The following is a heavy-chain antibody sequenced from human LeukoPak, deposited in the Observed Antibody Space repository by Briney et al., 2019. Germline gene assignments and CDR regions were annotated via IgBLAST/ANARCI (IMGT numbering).Heavy chain of an antibody. CDR3: ARDLRVYCSSTSCYYMDV. D-gene: IGHD2-2*01. CDR1: GGSISSYY. CDR2: IYTSGST. Sequence: SETLSLTCTVSGGSISSYYWSWIRQPAGKGLEWIGRIYTSGSTNYNPSLKSRVTMSVDTSKNQFSLKLSSVTAADTAVYYCARDLRVYCSSTSCYYMDVWGKGTTVTVS. J-gene: IGHJ6*03. V-gene: IGHV4-4*07.